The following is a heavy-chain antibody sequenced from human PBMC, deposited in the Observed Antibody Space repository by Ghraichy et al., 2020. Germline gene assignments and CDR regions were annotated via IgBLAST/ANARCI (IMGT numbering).Heavy chain of an antibody. V-gene: IGHV3-30*18. CDR2: ISYDGSNK. J-gene: IGHJ3*02. CDR3: AKDRGRVVVISGAFDI. D-gene: IGHD3-22*01. CDR1: GFTFSSYG. Sequence: GGSLRLSCAASGFTFSSYGMHWVRQAPGKGLEWVAVISYDGSNKYYADSVKGRFTISRDNSKNTLYLQMNSLRAEDTAVYYCAKDRGRVVVISGAFDIWGQGTMVTVSS.